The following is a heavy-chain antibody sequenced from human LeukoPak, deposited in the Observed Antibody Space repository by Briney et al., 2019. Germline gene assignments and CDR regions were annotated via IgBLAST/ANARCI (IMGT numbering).Heavy chain of an antibody. Sequence: GGSLRPSCAASGFTVSSNYMSWVRQAPGKGLEWVSIIYTSGSTYYADSVKGRFTISRDNSKNTLYLQMNSLRAEDTAVYYCAKDLYCSSTSCYEAVYWGQGTLVTVSS. CDR1: GFTVSSNY. J-gene: IGHJ4*02. V-gene: IGHV3-66*01. CDR2: IYTSGST. D-gene: IGHD2-2*01. CDR3: AKDLYCSSTSCYEAVY.